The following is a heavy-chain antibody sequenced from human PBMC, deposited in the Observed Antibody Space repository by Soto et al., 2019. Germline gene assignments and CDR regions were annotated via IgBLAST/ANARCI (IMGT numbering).Heavy chain of an antibody. Sequence: QVQLVQSGAEVRQPASSVKVSCKPSGGTFSSYAISWVRQAPEQGLEWMGGIVPIVDTSTYAQKFQGRVTITADESTSTVYMELSSLRSDDTAVYYCVRVVAIPGYPDNWGQGTLVTVSS. V-gene: IGHV1-69*12. CDR1: GGTFSSYA. CDR2: IVPIVDTS. CDR3: VRVVAIPGYPDN. J-gene: IGHJ4*02. D-gene: IGHD5-12*01.